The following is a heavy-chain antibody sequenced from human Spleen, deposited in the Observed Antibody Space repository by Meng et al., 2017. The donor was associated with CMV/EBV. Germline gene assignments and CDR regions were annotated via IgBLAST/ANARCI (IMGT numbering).Heavy chain of an antibody. Sequence: SWVRQAPGQGLEWVSPITASGGSTYYADSVKGRFTVSRDNSKNTLYLQLNSLRAEDTAVYYCAKAYSSSWYREYYDFWGQGTLVTVSS. V-gene: IGHV3-23*01. J-gene: IGHJ4*02. CDR3: AKAYSSSWYREYYDF. CDR2: ITASGGST. D-gene: IGHD6-13*01.